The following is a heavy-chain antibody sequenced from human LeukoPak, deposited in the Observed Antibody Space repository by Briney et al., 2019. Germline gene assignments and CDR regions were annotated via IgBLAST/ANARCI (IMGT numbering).Heavy chain of an antibody. J-gene: IGHJ5*02. CDR3: ARDRIPVRPGWFDH. Sequence: GASVKVSCKASGYTFTTYGISWVRQAPGQGLEWMGWISVCNGDTNYAQKFQGRVTMTTDTSTSTVYMEVRSLTSDDTAMYYCARDRIPVRPGWFDHWGQGTLVSVSS. CDR2: ISVCNGDT. V-gene: IGHV1-18*01. D-gene: IGHD2-21*01. CDR1: GYTFTTYG.